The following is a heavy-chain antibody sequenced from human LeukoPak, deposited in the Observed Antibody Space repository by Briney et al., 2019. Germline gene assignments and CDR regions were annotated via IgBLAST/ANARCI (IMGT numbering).Heavy chain of an antibody. CDR2: IYPGDSDT. D-gene: IGHD3-16*01. CDR3: ARPGQLGEYTPYYFDY. Sequence: GESLKISCKGSAYSFTSYWIGWVRQMPGKGLEWMGTIYPGDSDTRYSPSFQGQVTISADKSISTAYLQWSSLKASDTAMYYCARPGQLGEYTPYYFDYWGQGTLVTVSS. J-gene: IGHJ4*02. CDR1: AYSFTSYW. V-gene: IGHV5-51*01.